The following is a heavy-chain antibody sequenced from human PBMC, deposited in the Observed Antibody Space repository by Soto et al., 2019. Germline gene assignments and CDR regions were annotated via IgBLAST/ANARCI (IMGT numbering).Heavy chain of an antibody. J-gene: IGHJ6*02. CDR2: VYSGGGT. D-gene: IGHD3-9*01. CDR3: AREKTPMSPHYFYYGMDV. Sequence: SETLSLTCTVSGGSLGGYSWSWVGQCPGKGLEWIGYVYSGGGTNYSPSFMGRVTISVDTTDNQFSLKLNSVTAADTAVYYCAREKTPMSPHYFYYGMDVWGQGTTVTVSS. CDR1: GGSLGGYS. V-gene: IGHV4-59*13.